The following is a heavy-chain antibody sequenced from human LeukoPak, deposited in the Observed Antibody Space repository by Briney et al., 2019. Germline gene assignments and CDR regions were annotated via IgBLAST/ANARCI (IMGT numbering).Heavy chain of an antibody. CDR3: VRGAGYNYPYYFDY. CDR2: ITGAGSTT. D-gene: IGHD5-24*01. CDR1: GFTFSTFA. V-gene: IGHV3-23*01. J-gene: IGHJ4*02. Sequence: GGSLRLSCAASGFTFSTFAMSWVRQDPGRGLEWVSSITGAGSTTYYPESVKGRFTISRDNSKNTLYLQMNSLRVEDTAVYFCVRGAGYNYPYYFDYWGQGTLVTVSS.